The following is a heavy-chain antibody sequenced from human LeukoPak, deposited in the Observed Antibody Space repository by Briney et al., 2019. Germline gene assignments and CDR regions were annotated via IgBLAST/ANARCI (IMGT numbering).Heavy chain of an antibody. CDR3: ARDALSRSFFDY. J-gene: IGHJ4*02. V-gene: IGHV1-69*13. Sequence: ASVKVSCKASGGTFSSYAISWVRQAPGQGLEWMGGIIPIFGTANYAQKFQGRVTITADESTSTAYMELSSLRSEDTAVYYCARDALSRSFFDYWGQGTLVTVSS. D-gene: IGHD3-10*01. CDR2: IIPIFGTA. CDR1: GGTFSSYA.